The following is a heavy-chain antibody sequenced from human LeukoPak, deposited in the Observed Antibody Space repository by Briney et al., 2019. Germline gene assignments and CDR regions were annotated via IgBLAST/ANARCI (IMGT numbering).Heavy chain of an antibody. CDR3: VKDSPPRYSGSPPAY. CDR2: IKQDGSEK. J-gene: IGHJ4*02. D-gene: IGHD1-26*01. V-gene: IGHV3-7*01. CDR1: GFTFSSYW. Sequence: GGSLRLSCAASGFTFSSYWMSWVRQAPGKGLEWVANIKQDGSEKYYVDSVKGRFTISRDNAKNSLYLQMNSLRAEDTAVYYCVKDSPPRYSGSPPAYWGQGTLVTVSS.